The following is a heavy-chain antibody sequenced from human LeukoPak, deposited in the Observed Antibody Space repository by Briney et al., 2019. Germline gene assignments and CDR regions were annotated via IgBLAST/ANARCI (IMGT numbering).Heavy chain of an antibody. CDR1: GGSISSYY. CDR2: IYYSGST. CDR3: ARTVYDRDAFDI. Sequence: NPSETLSLTCTVSGGSISSYYWSWIRQPPGKGLEWIGYIYYSGSTNYNPSLKSRVTISVDTSKNQFSLKLRSVTAADTAVYYCARTVYDRDAFDIWGQGTMVTVSS. D-gene: IGHD3-22*01. V-gene: IGHV4-59*01. J-gene: IGHJ3*02.